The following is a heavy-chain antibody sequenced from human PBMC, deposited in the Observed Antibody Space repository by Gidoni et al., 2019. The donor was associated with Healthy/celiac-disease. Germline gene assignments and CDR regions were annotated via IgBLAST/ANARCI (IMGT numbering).Heavy chain of an antibody. D-gene: IGHD3-3*01. Sequence: QVQLVQSGAEVKKPGASVKVSCKASGYTFTGYYLHWVRQAPGQGLEWMGRINPNSGGTNYAQKFQGRVTMTRDTSISTAYMELSRLRSDDTAVYYCARAVNYDFWSGYFVRDGRRAAFDIWGQGTMVTVSS. J-gene: IGHJ3*02. CDR1: GYTFTGYY. CDR2: INPNSGGT. V-gene: IGHV1-2*06. CDR3: ARAVNYDFWSGYFVRDGRRAAFDI.